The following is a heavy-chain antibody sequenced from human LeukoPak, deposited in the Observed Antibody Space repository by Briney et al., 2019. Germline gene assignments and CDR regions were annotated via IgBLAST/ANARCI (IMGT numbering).Heavy chain of an antibody. V-gene: IGHV3-23*01. J-gene: IGHJ4*02. CDR2: ISTTGGYT. CDR3: AKKPATIKFPFDI. CDR1: GFSFSTYD. Sequence: GGSLRHSCVGSGFSFSTYDMGWVRQTPGKELEWVSAISTTGGYTEDADSVKGRFTISRDNSQNTLFLQMHSLRAEDTAVYYCAKKPATIKFPFDIWGQGTLVTVSP. D-gene: IGHD5-24*01.